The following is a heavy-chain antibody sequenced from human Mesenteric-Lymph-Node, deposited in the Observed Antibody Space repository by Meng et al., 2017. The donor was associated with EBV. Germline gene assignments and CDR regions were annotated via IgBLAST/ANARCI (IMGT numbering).Heavy chain of an antibody. D-gene: IGHD4-17*01. J-gene: IGHJ4*02. Sequence: LPLQGPGSGLVKPSQTLSLPCTVSGGSVNSGGYSWSWIRQSPEKGLEWIGYVHHSGLTYYNPSLETRVIISLERSKNQFSLKLTSVTAADTAVYYCAGGDYVNQFNYWGQGTLVTVSS. V-gene: IGHV4-30-2*06. CDR3: AGGDYVNQFNY. CDR2: VHHSGLT. CDR1: GGSVNSGGYS.